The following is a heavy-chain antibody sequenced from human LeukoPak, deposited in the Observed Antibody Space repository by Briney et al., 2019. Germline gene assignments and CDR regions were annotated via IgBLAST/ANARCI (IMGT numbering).Heavy chain of an antibody. CDR1: DDSISDYY. CDR3: TRGAGWLIDY. CDR2: FHNSGTS. J-gene: IGHJ4*02. V-gene: IGHV4-59*01. D-gene: IGHD3-16*01. Sequence: SETLSLTCTVSDDSISDYYRGWIRQPPGKGLEWIGYFHNSGTSTYNPSLKSRVTISADTSKNQFSLKLNSLTTTDTAVYYCTRGAGWLIDYWGQGILVTVSS.